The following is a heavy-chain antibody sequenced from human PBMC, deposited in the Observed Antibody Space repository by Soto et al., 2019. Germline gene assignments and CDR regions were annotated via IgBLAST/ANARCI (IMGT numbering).Heavy chain of an antibody. CDR3: ARAPKVSGSSQTRPDF. V-gene: IGHV4-34*01. CDR1: SGSFSGYY. D-gene: IGHD6-6*01. Sequence: SETLSLTCSIYSGSFSGYYWSWIRQPPGKGLEWIGEISQSGNTNYSPSLKSRVSISIDTSKKQFSLNLASVSAADTAVYYCARAPKVSGSSQTRPDFWGQGTLVTVPS. J-gene: IGHJ4*02. CDR2: ISQSGNT.